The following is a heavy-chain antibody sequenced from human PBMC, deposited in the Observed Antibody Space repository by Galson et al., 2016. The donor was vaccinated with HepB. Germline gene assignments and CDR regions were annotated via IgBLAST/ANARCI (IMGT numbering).Heavy chain of an antibody. Sequence: SLRLSCAASGFTFSRYWMSWVRQAPGKGLEWVANIKGDGSDTYYVESVKGRFTISRDNAKNSLYLQMSSLRAEDTAVYFCVGWYSGTYSANYWGQGTLVTVSS. CDR1: GFTFSRYW. V-gene: IGHV3-7*01. CDR3: VGWYSGTYSANY. D-gene: IGHD1-26*01. CDR2: IKGDGSDT. J-gene: IGHJ4*02.